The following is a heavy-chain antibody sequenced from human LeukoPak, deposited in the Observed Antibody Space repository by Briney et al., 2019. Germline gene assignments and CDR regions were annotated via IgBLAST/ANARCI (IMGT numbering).Heavy chain of an antibody. CDR2: ITRSGGST. J-gene: IGHJ4*02. Sequence: GGSLRPPCGPLGIPFRTNANSWVRQAPGKGLEGSSAITRSGGSTYYADSVKGRFTISRDNSKNTLYLQMNSLRAEDTAVYYCAKFKGQWLVLGIVDYWGQGTLVTVSS. V-gene: IGHV3-23*01. CDR1: GIPFRTNA. D-gene: IGHD6-19*01. CDR3: AKFKGQWLVLGIVDY.